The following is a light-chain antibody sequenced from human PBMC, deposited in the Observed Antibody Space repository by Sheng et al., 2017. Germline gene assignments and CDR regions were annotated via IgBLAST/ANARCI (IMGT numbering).Light chain of an antibody. Sequence: QSALTQPRSVSGSLGQSVTISCTGTSSDIGAYNYVSWYQQHPGKVPKLLISDVSQRPSGVPDRFSASKSGNTASLTVSGLQAEDEADYYCCSYGGTYTFWVFGGRDQADRP. J-gene: IGLJ3*02. CDR3: CSYGGTYTFWV. CDR1: SSDIGAYNY. V-gene: IGLV2-11*01. CDR2: DVS.